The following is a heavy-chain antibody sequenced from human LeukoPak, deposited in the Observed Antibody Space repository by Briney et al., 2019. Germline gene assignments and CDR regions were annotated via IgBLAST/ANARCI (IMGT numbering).Heavy chain of an antibody. CDR2: INAYNGDT. J-gene: IGHJ6*03. CDR3: ARWGLVAPGTYYYYYMDV. V-gene: IGHV1-18*01. CDR1: GYTFTNYG. D-gene: IGHD2-2*01. Sequence: GASVKVSCKASGYTFTNYGVSWVRQAPGQGLEWMGWINAYNGDTHYAQNLQGRLTMTTDTSTSMAFMELTSLRPDDTAVYFCARWGLVAPGTYYYYYMDVWGRGTTVTVSS.